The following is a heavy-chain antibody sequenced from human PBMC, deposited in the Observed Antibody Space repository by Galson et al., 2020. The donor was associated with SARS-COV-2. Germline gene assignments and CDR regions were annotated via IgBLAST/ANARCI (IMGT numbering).Heavy chain of an antibody. CDR3: ARERYGMLAGYYYGMDV. J-gene: IGHJ6*02. CDR1: GFSLSTSGMR. D-gene: IGHD3-9*01. V-gene: IGHV2-70*04. CDR2: IDWDDDK. Sequence: SGPTLVKPTQTLTLTCTFSGFSLSTSGMRVSWIRQPPGQALEWLARIDWDDDKFYSTSLKTRLTISKDTSKNQVVLTMTNMDPVDTATYYCARERYGMLAGYYYGMDVWGQGTTVTVSS.